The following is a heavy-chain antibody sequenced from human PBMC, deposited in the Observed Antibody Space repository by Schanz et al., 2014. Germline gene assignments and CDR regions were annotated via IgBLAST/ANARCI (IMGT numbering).Heavy chain of an antibody. Sequence: QVQLQESGPGLVKPSETLSLTCTVPSDSISHYYLSWIRQPPGKELEWVAFIYDRGSTSYNPSLTGRSPFSLATAKNHSSLKLTSVPAADTAVYYCARHRVYGAFDLWGQGTLVTVSS. CDR2: IYDRGST. CDR3: ARHRVYGAFDL. D-gene: IGHD4-17*01. V-gene: IGHV4-59*08. CDR1: SDSISHYY. J-gene: IGHJ4*02.